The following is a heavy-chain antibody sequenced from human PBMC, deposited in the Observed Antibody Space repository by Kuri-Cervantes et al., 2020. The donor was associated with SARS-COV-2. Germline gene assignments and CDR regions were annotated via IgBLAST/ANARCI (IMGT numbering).Heavy chain of an antibody. Sequence: LTCAASGFTFSSYAMSWVRQAPGKGLEWVSAISGSGGSTYYADSVKGRFTISRDNSKNTLYLQMNSLRAEDTAVYYCASNMRDSSAPDAFDIWGQGTMVTVSS. V-gene: IGHV3-23*01. CDR3: ASNMRDSSAPDAFDI. CDR1: GFTFSSYA. D-gene: IGHD3-22*01. J-gene: IGHJ3*02. CDR2: ISGSGGST.